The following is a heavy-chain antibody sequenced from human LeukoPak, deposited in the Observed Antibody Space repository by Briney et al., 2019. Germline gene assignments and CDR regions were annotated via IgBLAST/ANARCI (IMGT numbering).Heavy chain of an antibody. J-gene: IGHJ6*03. CDR3: ARDQGDYGDYVLYYYYYYMDV. Sequence: SETLSLTCTVSGGSISSYYWSWIRQPAGKGLEWVGRIYTSGSTNYNPSLKSRVTMSVDTSKNQFSLKLSSVTVADTAVYYCARDQGDYGDYVLYYYYYYMDVWGKGTTVTVSS. CDR1: GGSISSYY. CDR2: IYTSGST. V-gene: IGHV4-4*07. D-gene: IGHD4-17*01.